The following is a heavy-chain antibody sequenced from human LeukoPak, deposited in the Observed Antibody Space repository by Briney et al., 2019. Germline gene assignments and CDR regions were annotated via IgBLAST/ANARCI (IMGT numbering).Heavy chain of an antibody. CDR1: GYTFTDYY. D-gene: IGHD2-2*01. CDR2: INPNSGGT. J-gene: IGHJ4*02. Sequence: ASVKVSCKASGYTFTDYYIHWVRQAPGQGLEWMGWINPNSGGTNYAQNFQGRVTMTRDTSISTAYMELSRLRSDDTAVYYCARGGIYCSSTSCFFDCWGQGTLVTVSS. CDR3: ARGGIYCSSTSCFFDC. V-gene: IGHV1-2*02.